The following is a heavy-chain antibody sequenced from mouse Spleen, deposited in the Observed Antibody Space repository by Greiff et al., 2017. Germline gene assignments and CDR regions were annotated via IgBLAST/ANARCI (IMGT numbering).Heavy chain of an antibody. Sequence: DVKLQESGPGLVKPSQSLSLTCTVTGYSITSDYAWNWIRQFPGNKLEWMGYISYSGSTSYNPSLKSRISITRDTSKNQFFLQLNSVTTEDTATYYCARLFSGDRWYFDVWGAGTTVTVSS. CDR2: ISYSGST. V-gene: IGHV3-2*02. D-gene: IGHD4-1*01. CDR3: ARLFSGDRWYFDV. J-gene: IGHJ1*01. CDR1: GYSITSDYA.